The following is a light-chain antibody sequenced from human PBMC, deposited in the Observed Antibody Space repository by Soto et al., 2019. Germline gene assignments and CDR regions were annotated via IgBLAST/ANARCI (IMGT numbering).Light chain of an antibody. CDR1: RSDY. V-gene: IGLV2-11*01. CDR3: CSYAGISSVL. J-gene: IGLJ2*01. CDR2: DVT. Sequence: QSALTQPRSVSGSPGQSVTISCTGTRSDYVSWYQHHPGKAPRLMIYDVTERPSGVPDRFSGSKSGSTASLTISGLQAEDEAAYYCCSYAGISSVLFGGGTKLTVL.